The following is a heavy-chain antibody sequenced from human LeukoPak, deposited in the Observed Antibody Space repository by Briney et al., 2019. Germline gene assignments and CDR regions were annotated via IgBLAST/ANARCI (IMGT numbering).Heavy chain of an antibody. Sequence: ASVKVSCKVSGYTLTELSMHWVRQALGKGLEWMGGFDPEDGETIYAQKFQGGVTMTEDTSTDTAYMELSSLRSEDTAVYYCATKIDYYDSSGYYNWGQGTLVTVSS. CDR1: GYTLTELS. CDR3: ATKIDYYDSSGYYN. V-gene: IGHV1-24*01. J-gene: IGHJ4*02. CDR2: FDPEDGET. D-gene: IGHD3-22*01.